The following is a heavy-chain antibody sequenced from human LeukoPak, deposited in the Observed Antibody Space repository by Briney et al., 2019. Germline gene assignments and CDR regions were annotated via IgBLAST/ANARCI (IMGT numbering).Heavy chain of an antibody. CDR2: IYYSGST. Sequence: SETLSLTCTVSSGSISSYYWSWIRQPPGKGLEWIGYIYYSGSTNYNPSLKSRVTISVDTSKNQFSLKLSSVTAADTAVYYCARGGKYYGDYWYFDLWGRGILVTVSS. V-gene: IGHV4-59*01. D-gene: IGHD4-17*01. J-gene: IGHJ2*01. CDR1: SGSISSYY. CDR3: ARGGKYYGDYWYFDL.